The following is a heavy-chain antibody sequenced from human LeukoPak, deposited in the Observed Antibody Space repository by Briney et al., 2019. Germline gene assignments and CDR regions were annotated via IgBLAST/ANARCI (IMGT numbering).Heavy chain of an antibody. CDR1: GGTFSSYA. J-gene: IGHJ4*02. CDR2: IIPIFGIA. D-gene: IGHD6-19*01. V-gene: IGHV1-69*04. Sequence: ASVKVSCKASGGTFSSYAISWVRQAPGQGLEWMERIIPIFGIANYAQKFQGRVTITADKSTSTAYMKLSSLRSEDTAVYYCARGAGYSSGWLLDYWGQGTLVTVSS. CDR3: ARGAGYSSGWLLDY.